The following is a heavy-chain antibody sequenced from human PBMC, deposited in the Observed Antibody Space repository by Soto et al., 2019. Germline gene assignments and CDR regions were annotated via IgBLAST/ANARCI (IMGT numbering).Heavy chain of an antibody. J-gene: IGHJ4*02. V-gene: IGHV3-21*04. Sequence: GGSLRLSCAASGFTFSSYSMNWVRQAPGKGLEWVSSISSSSSYIYYADSVKGRFTISRDNSKNTLYLQMNSLRAEDTAVYYCAKAGQWLVLYYFDYWGQGTLVTVSS. D-gene: IGHD6-19*01. CDR1: GFTFSSYS. CDR3: AKAGQWLVLYYFDY. CDR2: ISSSSSYI.